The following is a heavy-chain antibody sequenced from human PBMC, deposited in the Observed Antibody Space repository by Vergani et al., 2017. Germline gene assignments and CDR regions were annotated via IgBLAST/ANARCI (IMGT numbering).Heavy chain of an antibody. CDR1: GRSISSYY. J-gene: IGHJ4*02. CDR2: IYYSGST. D-gene: IGHD6-19*01. CDR3: ARLTRYSSGWYFDY. V-gene: IGHV4-59*01. Sequence: QVQLQESGPGLVKPSGTLSLTCTVSGRSISSYYWSWIRQPPGKGLEWIGYIYYSGSTNYNPSLKSRVTISVDTSKNQFSLKLSSVTAADTAVYYCARLTRYSSGWYFDYWGQGTLVTVSS.